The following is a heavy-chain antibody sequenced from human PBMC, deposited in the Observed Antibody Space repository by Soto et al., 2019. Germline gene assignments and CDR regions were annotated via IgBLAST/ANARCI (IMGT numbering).Heavy chain of an antibody. CDR2: TYYRSKWYN. J-gene: IGHJ6*02. CDR3: AREERYYYDSSGYYSTWYYYYGMDV. V-gene: IGHV6-1*01. CDR1: GDSVSSNSAA. Sequence: SQTLSLTCAISGDSVSSNSAAWNWIRQSPSRGLEWLGRTYYRSKWYNDYAVSVKSRITINPDTSKNQFSLQLNSVTPEDTAVYYCAREERYYYDSSGYYSTWYYYYGMDVWGQGTTVTSP. D-gene: IGHD3-22*01.